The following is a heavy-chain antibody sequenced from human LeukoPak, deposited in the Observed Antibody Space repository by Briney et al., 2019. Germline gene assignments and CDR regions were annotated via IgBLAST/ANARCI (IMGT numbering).Heavy chain of an antibody. V-gene: IGHV1-3*01. CDR3: ARGVWSSHNKEYFLDY. J-gene: IGHJ4*02. Sequence: ASVKVSCKTSGYTFDIYAMNWVRQAPGQRPEWMGWINAGNGKTKYSQSFQGRVTITRDTSASTAYMELSSLRSEDTAVYYCARGVWSSHNKEYFLDYWGQGTLDTVSS. CDR2: INAGNGKT. D-gene: IGHD2-2*01. CDR1: GYTFDIYA.